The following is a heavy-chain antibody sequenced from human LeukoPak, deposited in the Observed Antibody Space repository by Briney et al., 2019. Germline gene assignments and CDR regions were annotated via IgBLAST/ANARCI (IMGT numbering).Heavy chain of an antibody. CDR2: LYYNGNSYDP. J-gene: IGHJ5*02. V-gene: IGHV4-31*03. CDR3: ARTTTVVPRLMWLDP. D-gene: IGHD4-23*01. Sequence: SQTLSLTCTVSGGSVSSTGYYWSWIRHHPGKGLEWIGYLYYNGNSYDPYYKSSLKSRVTISVDTSKNQFSLRLRSVTAADTAVYYCARTTTVVPRLMWLDPWGQGTLVTVSS. CDR1: GGSVSSTGYY.